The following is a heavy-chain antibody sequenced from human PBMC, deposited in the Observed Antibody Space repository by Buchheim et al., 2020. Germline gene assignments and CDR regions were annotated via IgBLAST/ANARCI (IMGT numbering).Heavy chain of an antibody. Sequence: QVQLVESGGGVVQPGRSLRLSCAASGFTFSSYAMHWVRQAPGKGLEWVAVISYDGSNKYYADSVKGRFTISRDNSKNTLYLQMNSLRAEDTAVYYCARDSYGPYSSSSESYWGQGTL. CDR1: GFTFSSYA. D-gene: IGHD6-13*01. CDR2: ISYDGSNK. CDR3: ARDSYGPYSSSSESY. V-gene: IGHV3-30-3*01. J-gene: IGHJ4*02.